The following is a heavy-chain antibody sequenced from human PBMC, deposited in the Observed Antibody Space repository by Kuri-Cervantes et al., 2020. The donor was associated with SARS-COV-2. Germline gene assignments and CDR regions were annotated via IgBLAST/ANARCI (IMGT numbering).Heavy chain of an antibody. CDR1: GYTFTGYY. CDR3: ARGSSSRDYFDY. CDR2: INPNSGGT. J-gene: IGHJ4*02. Sequence: ASVKVSCKASGYTFTGYYMHWVRQAPGQGLEWMGWINPNSGGTNYAQKFQGRVTMTRDTSISTAYMELRSLRSDDAAVYYCARGSSSRDYFDYWGQGTLVTVSS. V-gene: IGHV1-2*02. D-gene: IGHD6-13*01.